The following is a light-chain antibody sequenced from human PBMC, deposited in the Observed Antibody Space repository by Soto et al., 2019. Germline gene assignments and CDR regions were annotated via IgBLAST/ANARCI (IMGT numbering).Light chain of an antibody. CDR2: GAS. J-gene: IGKJ1*01. CDR3: QQYGSSPRT. V-gene: IGKV3-20*01. CDR1: QSVSSSY. Sequence: EIVLTPSPGTLSLSPRERATLSCRASQSVSSSYLAWYQQKPGQAPRLLIYGASSRATGIPDRFSGSGSGTDFTLTISRLEPEDFAVYYCQQYGSSPRTFGQGTKV.